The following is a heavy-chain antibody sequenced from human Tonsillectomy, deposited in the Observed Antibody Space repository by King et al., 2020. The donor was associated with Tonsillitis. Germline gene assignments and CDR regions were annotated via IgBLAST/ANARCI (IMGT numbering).Heavy chain of an antibody. Sequence: VQLVESGGGLVQPGGSLRLSCAASGFSVSTNYMSWVRQAPGKGLEWVSVIYAGGSTYFADSVKGRFTFSRDSAKNTLYLQMNSLRAEATPVYYCASDTYISGWYGGFDYWGHGSLFTVPS. CDR2: IYAGGST. D-gene: IGHD6-13*01. J-gene: IGHJ4*01. V-gene: IGHV3-66*01. CDR3: ASDTYISGWYGGFDY. CDR1: GFSVSTNY.